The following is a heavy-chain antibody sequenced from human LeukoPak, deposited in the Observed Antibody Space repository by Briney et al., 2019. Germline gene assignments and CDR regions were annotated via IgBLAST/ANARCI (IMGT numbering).Heavy chain of an antibody. J-gene: IGHJ5*02. CDR3: AKERAGYSSTWGNWFDP. CDR2: ISWSSDII. Sequence: GRSLRLSCAASGFTFDDYAMHWVRQAPGKGLEWISGISWSSDIIDYADSVKGRFTISRDNAKNSLYLQMNSLRAEDTALYYCAKERAGYSSTWGNWFDPWGQGTLVTVSS. CDR1: GFTFDDYA. D-gene: IGHD6-13*01. V-gene: IGHV3-9*01.